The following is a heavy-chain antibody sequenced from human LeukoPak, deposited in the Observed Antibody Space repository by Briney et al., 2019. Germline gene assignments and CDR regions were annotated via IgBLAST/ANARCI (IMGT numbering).Heavy chain of an antibody. CDR3: ARQGIVILDY. V-gene: IGHV4-39*01. D-gene: IGHD2/OR15-2a*01. Sequence: SETLSLTCTVSGGSISSSSYYWGWIRQPPGKGLEWIGSIYYSGSTYYNPSLKSRVTISVDTSKNQFSLKLGSVTAADTAVYYCARQGIVILDYWGQGTLVTVSS. CDR1: GGSISSSSYY. CDR2: IYYSGST. J-gene: IGHJ4*02.